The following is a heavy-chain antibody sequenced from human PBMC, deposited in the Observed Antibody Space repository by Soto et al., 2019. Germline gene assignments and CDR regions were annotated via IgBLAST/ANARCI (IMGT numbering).Heavy chain of an antibody. V-gene: IGHV3-53*01. D-gene: IGHD3-10*01. J-gene: IGHJ6*02. CDR3: VRPLPSGRNYGMDV. CDR2: IYNDGTT. Sequence: GGSLRLSCTAYGLGVRNNYMSWVRQAPGMGLEWVSVIYNDGTTYYADSVKGRFTLSRDTSKNTLSLQMDSLRAEDTAVYYCVRPLPSGRNYGMDVWGQGTTVTVSS. CDR1: GLGVRNNY.